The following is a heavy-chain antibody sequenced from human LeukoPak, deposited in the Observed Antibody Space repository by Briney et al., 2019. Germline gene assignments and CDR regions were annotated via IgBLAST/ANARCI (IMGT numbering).Heavy chain of an antibody. V-gene: IGHV1-69*04. J-gene: IGHJ4*02. CDR1: GGTFSNHA. CDR2: IIPTLGIA. D-gene: IGHD3-16*01. Sequence: VKVSCNASGGTFSNHAISWVRQAPGQGLEWMGRIIPTLGIANYAQKFQGRVSITADKSTSTAYMALSSLRSEDTAVYYCTSSKMITFGGVTLDYWGQGTLVTVSS. CDR3: TSSKMITFGGVTLDY.